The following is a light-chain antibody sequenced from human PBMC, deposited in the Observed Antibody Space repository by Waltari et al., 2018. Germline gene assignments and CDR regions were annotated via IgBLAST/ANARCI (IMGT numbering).Light chain of an antibody. CDR2: GAS. Sequence: EIVLTQSPGTLSLSPGERAALSCRASQSVSSSDLAWYQQKPGQAPRLIIYGASSRATGIPDRFSGRGSGTDFTLAISRLEPEDFAVYYCQQYGRSSWTFGQGTKVEIK. V-gene: IGKV3-20*01. CDR3: QQYGRSSWT. J-gene: IGKJ1*01. CDR1: QSVSSSD.